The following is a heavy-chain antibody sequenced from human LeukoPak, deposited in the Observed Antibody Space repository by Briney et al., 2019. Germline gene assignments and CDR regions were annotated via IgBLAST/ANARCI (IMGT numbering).Heavy chain of an antibody. J-gene: IGHJ4*02. CDR1: GFAFSSYT. Sequence: GGSLRLSCAASGFAFSSYTMNWVRQAPGKGLEWVSSISRSDNYIYYADSVKGRFTISRDNAKNSLYLQMNSLRAEDTAVYYCARDTTAMVPMDYWGQGTLVTVSS. D-gene: IGHD5-18*01. CDR3: ARDTTAMVPMDY. CDR2: ISRSDNYI. V-gene: IGHV3-21*01.